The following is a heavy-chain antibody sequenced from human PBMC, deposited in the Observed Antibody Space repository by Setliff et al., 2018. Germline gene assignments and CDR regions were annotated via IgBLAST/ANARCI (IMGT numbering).Heavy chain of an antibody. V-gene: IGHV5-51*01. CDR3: ARDSNYEGAYDY. CDR1: GYSFTSYW. CDR2: IYPGDSDT. J-gene: IGHJ4*02. Sequence: RGESLKISCKGSGYSFTSYWIGWVRQMPGKGLEWMGIIYPGDSDTRYSPSFEGQVTISADKSISTAYLQWSTLKASDTAMYYCARDSNYEGAYDYWGQGTLVTVSS. D-gene: IGHD4-4*01.